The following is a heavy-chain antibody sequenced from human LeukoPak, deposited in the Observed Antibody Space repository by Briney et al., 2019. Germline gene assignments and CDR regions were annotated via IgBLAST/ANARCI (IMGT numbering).Heavy chain of an antibody. CDR1: GFTFSSYA. CDR3: ARENFDWLCVFDY. CDR2: ISYDGSNK. D-gene: IGHD3-9*01. V-gene: IGHV3-30*04. Sequence: PGGSLRLSCAASGFTFSSYAMHWVRQAPGKGLEWVAVISYDGSNKYYADSVKGRFTISRDNSKNTLYLQMNSLRAEDTAVYYCARENFDWLCVFDYWGQGTLVTVSS. J-gene: IGHJ4*02.